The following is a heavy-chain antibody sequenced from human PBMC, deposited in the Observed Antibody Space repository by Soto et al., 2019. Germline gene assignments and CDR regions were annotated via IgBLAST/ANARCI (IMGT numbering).Heavy chain of an antibody. CDR1: GFSFSSYV. J-gene: IGHJ4*02. V-gene: IGHV3-23*01. CDR2: MTDTGGST. Sequence: PGGSLRLSCTASGFSFSSYVMAWVRQAPGKGLEWVSAMTDTGGSTYYPDSVKGRFTISRDNSERTLYLQMSSLRAEDTAVYYCAKASDSSWPYYFDSWGQGTLVTVSS. CDR3: AKASDSSWPYYFDS. D-gene: IGHD6-13*01.